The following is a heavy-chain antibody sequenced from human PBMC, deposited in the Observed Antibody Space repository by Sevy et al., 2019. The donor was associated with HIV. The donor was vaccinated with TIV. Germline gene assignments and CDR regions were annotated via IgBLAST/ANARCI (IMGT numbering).Heavy chain of an antibody. CDR2: INHSGST. CDR1: GGSFSGYY. V-gene: IGHV4-34*01. J-gene: IGHJ3*02. Sequence: SETLSLTCAVYGGSFSGYYWSWFRQPPGKGLEWIGEINHSGSTNYNPSLKSRVTISIGTSKNQFSLKLSSVTTADTAVYYCARHCSSTSCSHSFDIWGQGTMFTVSS. CDR3: ARHCSSTSCSHSFDI. D-gene: IGHD2-2*01.